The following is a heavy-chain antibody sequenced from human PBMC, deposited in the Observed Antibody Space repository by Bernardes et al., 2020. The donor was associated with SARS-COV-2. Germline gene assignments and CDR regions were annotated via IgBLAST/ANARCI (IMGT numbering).Heavy chain of an antibody. V-gene: IGHV3-11*01. J-gene: IGHJ4*02. CDR1: GFSFSNDY. D-gene: IGHD6-6*01. CDR2: ISGTAGTI. CDR3: ARGRITARPEAYFFDS. Sequence: GGSLRLSCAASGFSFSNDYMAWIRQAPGKGLEWVSEISGTAGTIYYADSVKGRFTISRDNAKNSLFLQMSSLRAEDTAIYYCARGRITARPEAYFFDSWGRGTLVTVSS.